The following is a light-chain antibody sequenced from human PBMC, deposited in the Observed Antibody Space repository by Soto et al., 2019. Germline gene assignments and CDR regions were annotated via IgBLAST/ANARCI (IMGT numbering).Light chain of an antibody. V-gene: IGLV2-14*01. CDR1: SSDVGGYNF. Sequence: QSALTQPASVSGSPGQSITISCTGTSSDVGGYNFVSWYQHHPGKAPKLIISDVSNRPSGVSNRFSGSKSGNTASLTISGLQAEDEAAYYCSSYTTSSTQVFGGGTQLTVL. J-gene: IGLJ2*01. CDR2: DVS. CDR3: SSYTTSSTQV.